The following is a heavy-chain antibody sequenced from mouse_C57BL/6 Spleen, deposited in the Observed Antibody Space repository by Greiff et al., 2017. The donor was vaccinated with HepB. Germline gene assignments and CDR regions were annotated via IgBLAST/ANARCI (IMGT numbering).Heavy chain of an antibody. CDR3: AREGPYYGSSLYYAMDY. V-gene: IGHV14-3*01. Sequence: VQLQQSVAELVRPGASVKLSCTASGFNIKNTYMRWVKQRPEQGLEWIGRIDPANGNTKYAPKFQGKATITADTSSNTAYLQLSSLTSEDTAIYYCAREGPYYGSSLYYAMDYWGQGTSVTVSS. D-gene: IGHD1-1*01. CDR1: GFNIKNTY. CDR2: IDPANGNT. J-gene: IGHJ4*01.